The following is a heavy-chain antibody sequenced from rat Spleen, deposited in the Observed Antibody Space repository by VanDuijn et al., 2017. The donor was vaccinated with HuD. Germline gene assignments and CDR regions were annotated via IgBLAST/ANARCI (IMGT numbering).Heavy chain of an antibody. CDR2: ISYEGSST. Sequence: EVQLVESGGGLVQPGRSLKLSCAASGFTFSDYYMAWVRQAPKKGLEWVASISYEGSSTYYGDSVKGRFTISRDNAKSTLYLQMDSLRSEDTATYYCALDPLFDYWGQGVMVTVSS. D-gene: IGHD3-8*01. J-gene: IGHJ2*01. CDR1: GFTFSDYY. V-gene: IGHV5-22*01. CDR3: ALDPLFDY.